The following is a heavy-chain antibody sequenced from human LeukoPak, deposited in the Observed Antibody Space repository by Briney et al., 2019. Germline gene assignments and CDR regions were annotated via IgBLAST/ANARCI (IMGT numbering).Heavy chain of an antibody. V-gene: IGHV3-30*18. J-gene: IGHJ4*02. CDR2: ISYDGSNK. CDR1: GFTFSSYG. CDR3: AKDQWELRPGGFDY. D-gene: IGHD1-26*01. Sequence: PGRSLRLSCAASGFTFSSYGMHWVRQAPGKGLEWVAVISYDGSNKYYADSVKGRFTISRDNSKNTLCLQMNSLRAEDTAVYYCAKDQWELRPGGFDYWGQGTLVTVSS.